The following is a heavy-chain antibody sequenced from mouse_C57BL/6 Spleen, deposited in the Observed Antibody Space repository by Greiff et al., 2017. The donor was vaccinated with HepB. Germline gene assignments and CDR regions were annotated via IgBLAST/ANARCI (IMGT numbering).Heavy chain of an antibody. V-gene: IGHV1-50*01. CDR2: IDPSDSYT. Sequence: QVQLQQPGAELVKPGASVKLSCKASGYTFTSYWMQWVKQRPGQGLEWIGEIDPSDSYTNYNQKFKGKATLTVDTSSSTAYMQLSSLTSVDSAVYYCARVRDLLRRRDFDYWGQGTTLTVSS. D-gene: IGHD1-1*01. J-gene: IGHJ2*01. CDR1: GYTFTSYW. CDR3: ARVRDLLRRRDFDY.